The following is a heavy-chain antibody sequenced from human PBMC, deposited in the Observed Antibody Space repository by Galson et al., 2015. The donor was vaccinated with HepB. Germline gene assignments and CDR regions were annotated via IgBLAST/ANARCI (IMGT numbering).Heavy chain of an antibody. CDR2: IIPIFGTA. CDR1: GGTFSSYA. J-gene: IGHJ6*02. V-gene: IGHV1-69*13. CDR3: ARAKITMVRGVIITSYYYYGMDV. Sequence: SVKVSCKASGGTFSSYAISWVRQAPGQGLEWMGGIIPIFGTANYAQKFQGRVTITADESTSTAYMELSSLRSEDTAVYYCARAKITMVRGVIITSYYYYGMDVWGQGTTVTVSS. D-gene: IGHD3-10*01.